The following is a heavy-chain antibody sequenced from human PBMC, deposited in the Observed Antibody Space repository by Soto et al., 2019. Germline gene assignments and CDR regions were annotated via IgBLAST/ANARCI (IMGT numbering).Heavy chain of an antibody. D-gene: IGHD2-21*01. J-gene: IGHJ6*02. CDR3: ARDIVLDTVMIFYGLDV. CDR1: GFSFRNYD. Sequence: QVQLVESGGGVVQPGRSLRLSCAALGFSFRNYDMHWVRQPPGKGLEWVASISYDGASQYYADSVKGRLTVSRDNSNNTLYLQVNSLRGEDSAVYYCARDIVLDTVMIFYGLDVWGQGTTVIVSS. CDR2: ISYDGASQ. V-gene: IGHV3-30-3*01.